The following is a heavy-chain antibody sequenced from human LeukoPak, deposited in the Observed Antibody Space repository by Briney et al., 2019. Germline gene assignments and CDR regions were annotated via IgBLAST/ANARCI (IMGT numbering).Heavy chain of an antibody. J-gene: IGHJ4*02. V-gene: IGHV4-39*01. D-gene: IGHD5-18*01. CDR2: MYYKGYT. CDR3: ARLEWGSGDSGSFDY. Sequence: SETLSLTCTVSGGSLKSDSNHWGWIRQPRGKGMEWIERMYYKGYTYYNPSLKTRVTISVDPSKNQSSLKLSSLSAADTSVYFCARLEWGSGDSGSFDYWGQGTLVTVSS. CDR1: GGSLKSDSNH.